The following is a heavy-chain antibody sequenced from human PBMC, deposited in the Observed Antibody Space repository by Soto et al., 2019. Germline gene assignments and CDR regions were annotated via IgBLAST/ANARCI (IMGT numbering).Heavy chain of an antibody. CDR1: GFTFSSYA. CDR3: ASLSVLRYFDWPMGTVNWFDP. CDR2: ISGSGGST. D-gene: IGHD3-9*01. V-gene: IGHV3-23*01. Sequence: GGSLRLSCAASGFTFSSYAMSWVRQAPGKGLEWVSAISGSGGSTYYADSVKGRFTISRDNSKNTLYLQMNSLRAEDTAVYYCASLSVLRYFDWPMGTVNWFDPWGQGTLVTVSS. J-gene: IGHJ5*02.